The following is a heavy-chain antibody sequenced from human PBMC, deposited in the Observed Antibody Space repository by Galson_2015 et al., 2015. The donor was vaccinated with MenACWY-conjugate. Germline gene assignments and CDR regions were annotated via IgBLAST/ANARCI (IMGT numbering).Heavy chain of an antibody. Sequence: SLRLSCAASGFTFSSYAMTWVRQAPGKGLEWVSSITDGAYSTYYADSVKGRFTISRDNSKNTLYLQMNSLRAEDTAVYYCAKNSTRSYTFDYYGMDAWGQGTTVAVSS. CDR2: ITDGAYST. CDR3: AKNSTRSYTFDYYGMDA. J-gene: IGHJ6*02. CDR1: GFTFSSYA. V-gene: IGHV3-23*01. D-gene: IGHD2/OR15-2a*01.